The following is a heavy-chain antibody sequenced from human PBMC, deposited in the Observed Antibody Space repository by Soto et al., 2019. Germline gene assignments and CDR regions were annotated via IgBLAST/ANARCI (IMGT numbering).Heavy chain of an antibody. CDR2: ISYDGSNK. J-gene: IGHJ6*02. CDR1: GFTFSNYG. Sequence: GGSLRLSCVASGFTFSNYGTHWVRQAPGKGLEWVAVISYDGSNKYYTDSVKGRFTISRDNSKNTLYLQMTSLRTEDTAVYFCAKLDEGGLQFAYYPMDVWGQGTTVTVSS. CDR3: AKLDEGGLQFAYYPMDV. D-gene: IGHD2-15*01. V-gene: IGHV3-30*18.